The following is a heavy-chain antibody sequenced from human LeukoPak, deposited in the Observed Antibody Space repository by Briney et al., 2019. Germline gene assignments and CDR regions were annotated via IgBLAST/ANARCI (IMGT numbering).Heavy chain of an antibody. CDR2: ISGSGVKT. CDR3: AKGHTDYGTGFDL. D-gene: IGHD4-17*01. Sequence: GGSLRLSCAASGLPFSPFDMNWVRQAPGKGLECVSVISGSGVKTYYADSVKGRFTISRDNSQDTVYLHMNSLRVEDTAIYYCAKGHTDYGTGFDLWGQGTLVTVSS. J-gene: IGHJ4*02. V-gene: IGHV3-23*01. CDR1: GLPFSPFD.